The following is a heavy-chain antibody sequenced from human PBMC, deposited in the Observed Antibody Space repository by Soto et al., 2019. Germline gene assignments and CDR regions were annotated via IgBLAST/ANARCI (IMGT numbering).Heavy chain of an antibody. Sequence: PSETLSLTCTVSGGSISSYYWSWIRQPPGKGLEWIGYIYYSGSTNYNPSLKSRVTISVDTSKNQFSLKLSSVTAADTAVYYCARHWKGYCSGGSCFAGAGYAFDIRGQGTMVTVSS. V-gene: IGHV4-59*08. D-gene: IGHD2-15*01. CDR2: IYYSGST. CDR3: ARHWKGYCSGGSCFAGAGYAFDI. J-gene: IGHJ3*02. CDR1: GGSISSYY.